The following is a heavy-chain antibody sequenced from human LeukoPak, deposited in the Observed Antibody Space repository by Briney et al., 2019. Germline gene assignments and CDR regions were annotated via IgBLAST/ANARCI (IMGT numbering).Heavy chain of an antibody. D-gene: IGHD2-15*01. CDR3: AREGG. J-gene: IGHJ4*02. V-gene: IGHV3-23*01. Sequence: GGSLRLSCAASGFTFSSSAMIWVRQAPGKGQEWVSGITGSGGNTYYADSVKGRFTISRDNAKNSLYLQMNSLRDEDTAVYYCAREGGWGQGTLVTVSS. CDR1: GFTFSSSA. CDR2: ITGSGGNT.